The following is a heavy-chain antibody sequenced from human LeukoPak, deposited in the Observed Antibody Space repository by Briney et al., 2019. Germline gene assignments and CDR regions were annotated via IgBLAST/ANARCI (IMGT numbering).Heavy chain of an antibody. V-gene: IGHV3-53*01. CDR3: ARGGDSTSWNWFGP. D-gene: IGHD6-6*01. Sequence: GGSLRLSCAISGFTVSDNYMSWVRQAPGKGLEWVSIIYRGGNAYYADSVRGRFTISRDNSENTLYLHMNDLGVEDTAVYYCARGGDSTSWNWFGPWGQGTLATVSS. CDR2: IYRGGNA. J-gene: IGHJ5*02. CDR1: GFTVSDNY.